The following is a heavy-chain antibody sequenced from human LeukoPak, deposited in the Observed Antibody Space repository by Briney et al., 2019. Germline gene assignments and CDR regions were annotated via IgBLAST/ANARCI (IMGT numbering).Heavy chain of an antibody. Sequence: ASVKVSCKASGDTFTRYYMHWVRQAPGQRLEWMGWSNPNSGGTNYAQKFQGRVTMTRDTSISTAYMELSRLRSDDTAVYYCARDPSSSWYKIWFDPWGQGTLVTVSS. CDR1: GDTFTRYY. V-gene: IGHV1-2*02. CDR2: SNPNSGGT. CDR3: ARDPSSSWYKIWFDP. J-gene: IGHJ5*02. D-gene: IGHD6-13*01.